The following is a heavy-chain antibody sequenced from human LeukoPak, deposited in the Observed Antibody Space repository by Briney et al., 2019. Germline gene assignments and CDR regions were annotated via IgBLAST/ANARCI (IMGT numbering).Heavy chain of an antibody. D-gene: IGHD3-22*01. CDR2: INWNGGST. Sequence: GGSLRLSCAASGFTFDDYGMSWVRQAPGKGLEWVSGINWNGGSTGYADSVKGRFTISRDNAKNSLYLQMNSLRAEDTALYYCARDLGYDSSGYYPYYGMDVWGQKTTVTVSS. CDR3: ARDLGYDSSGYYPYYGMDV. CDR1: GFTFDDYG. V-gene: IGHV3-20*04. J-gene: IGHJ6*02.